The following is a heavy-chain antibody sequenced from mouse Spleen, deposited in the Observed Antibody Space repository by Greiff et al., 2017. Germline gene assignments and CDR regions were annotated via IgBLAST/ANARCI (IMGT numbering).Heavy chain of an antibody. Sequence: EVKLVESGGGLVKPGGSLKLSCAASGFTFSSYAMSWVRQTPEKRLEWVATISSGGSYTYYPDSVKGRFTISRDNAKNTLYLQMSSLRSEDTAMYYCARHEGLRLWFAYWGQGTLVTVSA. D-gene: IGHD2-4*01. CDR3: ARHEGLRLWFAY. CDR2: ISSGGSYT. CDR1: GFTFSSYA. J-gene: IGHJ3*01. V-gene: IGHV5-9-3*01.